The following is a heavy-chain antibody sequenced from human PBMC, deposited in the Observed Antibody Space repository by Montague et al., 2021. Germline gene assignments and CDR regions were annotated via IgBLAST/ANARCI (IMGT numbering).Heavy chain of an antibody. J-gene: IGHJ4*01. CDR2: MRYSGSP. V-gene: IGHV4-59*02. Sequence: SETLSLTCSVSGGSVNGYDWSWIRQPPGKGLEWIGYMRYSGSPNYNPSFKSRLAISVDRSRNQFSLGLSFVTAAGTAIYFCGRDYWGSFDYWGHGISVTVSS. CDR1: GGSVNGYD. D-gene: IGHD7-27*01. CDR3: GRDYWGSFDY.